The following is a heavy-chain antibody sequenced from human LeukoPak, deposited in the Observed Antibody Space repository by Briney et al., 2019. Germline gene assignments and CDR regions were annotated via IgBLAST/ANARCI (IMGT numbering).Heavy chain of an antibody. J-gene: IGHJ4*02. CDR3: ARWVYYGSAFDY. CDR1: GGSISSGGYC. Sequence: SQTLSLTCTVSGGSISSGGYCWSWIRQHPGKGLEWIGYIYYSGSTYYNPSLKSRVTISVDTSKNQFSLKLSSVTAADTAVYYCARWVYYGSAFDYWGQGTLVTVSS. V-gene: IGHV4-31*03. CDR2: IYYSGST. D-gene: IGHD3-10*01.